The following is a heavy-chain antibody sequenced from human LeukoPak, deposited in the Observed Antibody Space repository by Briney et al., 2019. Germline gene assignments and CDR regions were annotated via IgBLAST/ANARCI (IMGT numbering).Heavy chain of an antibody. V-gene: IGHV3-7*01. J-gene: IGHJ5*02. CDR3: ARVGLGVGSGGKASGLDP. Sequence: GGSLRLSCAASGFTFSSYWMSWVRQAPGKGLEWVANIKQDGSEKYYVDSVKGRFTISRDNAKNSLYLQMNSLRAEDTAVYYCARVGLGVGSGGKASGLDPWGQGTLVTVSS. CDR2: IKQDGSEK. CDR1: GFTFSSYW. D-gene: IGHD3-10*01.